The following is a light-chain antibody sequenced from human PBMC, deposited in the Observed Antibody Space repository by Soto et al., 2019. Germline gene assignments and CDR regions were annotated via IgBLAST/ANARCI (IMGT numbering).Light chain of an antibody. CDR1: QSVSTNY. CDR2: GAS. CDR3: HQYGSSPPS. J-gene: IGKJ1*01. V-gene: IGKV3-20*01. Sequence: EIVLMQSPGTLSLSPGERATLYCRASQSVSTNYLAWYQRKPGQSPRLLTYGASSWATDIPNRFSGSGSGTDFSLTITRLKAEAFAVYYCHQYGSSPPSFGQGTKVEIK.